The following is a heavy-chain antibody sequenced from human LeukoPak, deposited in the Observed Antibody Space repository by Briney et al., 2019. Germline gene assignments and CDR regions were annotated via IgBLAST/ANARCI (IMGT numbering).Heavy chain of an antibody. CDR2: IYYSGSA. D-gene: IGHD3-10*01. V-gene: IGHV4-61*01. J-gene: IGHJ5*02. Sequence: SETLSLTCTVSGGSVSSGSYYWSWIRQPPGKGLEWIGYIYYSGSAKYNPSLKSRVTISVDTSKNQFSLKLASVTAADTAVYYCARGFGDWGLSWFDPWGQGTLVTVSS. CDR3: ARGFGDWGLSWFDP. CDR1: GGSVSSGSYY.